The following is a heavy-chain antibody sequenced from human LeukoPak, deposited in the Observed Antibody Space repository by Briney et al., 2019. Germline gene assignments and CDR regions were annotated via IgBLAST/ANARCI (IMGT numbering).Heavy chain of an antibody. J-gene: IGHJ5*02. CDR2: IGGSGANT. Sequence: GGSLRLSCAASGFIFSSNAMSWVGQAPGKGLEWVSSIGGSGANTYNVDSMRGRFTISRDNSKNTLYLQMSSLRAEDTAVYYCTKDPNGDYVGAFDPWGQGTLVTVSS. CDR1: GFIFSSNA. V-gene: IGHV3-23*01. D-gene: IGHD4-17*01. CDR3: TKDPNGDYVGAFDP.